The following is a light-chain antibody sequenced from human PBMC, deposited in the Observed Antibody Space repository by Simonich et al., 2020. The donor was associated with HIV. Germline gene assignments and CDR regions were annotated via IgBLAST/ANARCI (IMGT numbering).Light chain of an antibody. CDR2: DAS. V-gene: IGKV3D-20*01. Sequence: EMVMTQSPATLSLSPGERATLPCRARQRVSSNLAWYQQKPGLAPRLLIYDASSRATGIPDRFSGSGSGTDFTLTISRLEPEDFAVYYCQQNGSSPYTFGQGTKLEIK. CDR1: QRVSSN. CDR3: QQNGSSPYT. J-gene: IGKJ2*01.